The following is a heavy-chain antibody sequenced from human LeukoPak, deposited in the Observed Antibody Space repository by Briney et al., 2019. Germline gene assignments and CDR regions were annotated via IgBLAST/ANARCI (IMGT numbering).Heavy chain of an antibody. CDR1: GGSISVRY. CDR3: AGVINWGGNQPFDY. CDR2: IHYSGST. J-gene: IGHJ4*02. V-gene: IGHV4-59*11. D-gene: IGHD3-16*01. Sequence: SETLSLTCSVSGGSISVRYWTWIRQPPGKGLEWIGQIHYSGSTEYNPSLKSRVTIAVDRTKNHFSLKLTSVTAADTALYCCAGVINWGGNQPFDYWGQGTLVTVSS.